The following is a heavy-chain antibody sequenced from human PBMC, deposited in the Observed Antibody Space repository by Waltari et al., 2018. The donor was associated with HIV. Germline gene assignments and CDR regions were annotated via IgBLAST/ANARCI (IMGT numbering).Heavy chain of an antibody. CDR3: VRGSGSF. Sequence: EVQLAESGGGLVQPGGYLKVYCVVSGFAFSRYWMSWVRQAPGKGPEWVANINENGDEKYHVDSMKGRFVISRDNTKQSLYLEMKNLRVEDTAVYYCVRGSGSFWGQGTLVTVSS. J-gene: IGHJ4*02. V-gene: IGHV3-7*04. CDR1: GFAFSRYW. CDR2: INENGDEK. D-gene: IGHD2-15*01.